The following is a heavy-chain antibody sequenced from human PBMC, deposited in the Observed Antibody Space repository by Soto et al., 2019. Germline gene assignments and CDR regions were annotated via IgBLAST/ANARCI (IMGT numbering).Heavy chain of an antibody. CDR3: ARWVEVSLDYFDS. CDR2: IYHSGRT. J-gene: IGHJ4*02. CDR1: GGSISNGYYY. V-gene: IGHV4-31*03. Sequence: QVQLQESGPGLVKPSQTLSLTCTVSGGSISNGYYYWSWVRQNPGKGLEWIGHIYHSGRTYYHPSLKSRVNISVDTSKNQFSLNLSSVTAADTAVYYCARWVEVSLDYFDSWGQGTPVTVSS. D-gene: IGHD2-15*01.